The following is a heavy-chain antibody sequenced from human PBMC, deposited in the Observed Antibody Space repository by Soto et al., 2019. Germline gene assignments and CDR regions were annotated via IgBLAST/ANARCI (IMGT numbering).Heavy chain of an antibody. CDR2: IYHGGNT. CDR1: GGSISSSNYY. J-gene: IGHJ5*02. V-gene: IGHV4-61*05. CDR3: ARTGKFYYYDNCGLPFAP. D-gene: IGHD3-22*01. Sequence: LTCTVSGGSISSSNYYWGWIRQPPGKGLEWIGDIYHGGNTNYNPSLKSRVTISIDKSKNQFSLKLKSVTAADTAVYFCARTGKFYYYDNCGLPFAPWGQGTLVTVSS.